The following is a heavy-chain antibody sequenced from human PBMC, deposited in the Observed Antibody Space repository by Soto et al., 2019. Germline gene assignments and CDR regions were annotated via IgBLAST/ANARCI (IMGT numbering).Heavy chain of an antibody. Sequence: QVQLQESGPGLVKSSQTLSLTCTVSGGSISSGGSYWSWIRQRPGKGLEWIGYIFYSDSFYYTPSLKGRDVRLADTYKPQFALKLSSVTDADTAVYYCARAPETPPIFGVVRPYFFDFWGQGTLVTVSS. D-gene: IGHD3-3*01. CDR1: GGSISSGGSY. CDR3: ARAPETPPIFGVVRPYFFDF. J-gene: IGHJ4*02. V-gene: IGHV4-31*03. CDR2: IFYSDSF.